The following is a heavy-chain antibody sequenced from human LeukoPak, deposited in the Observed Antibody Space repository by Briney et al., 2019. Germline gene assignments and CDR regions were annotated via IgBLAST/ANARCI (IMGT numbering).Heavy chain of an antibody. Sequence: GGSLRLSCAASGFTFSSYEMNWVRQARGKGLEGVSYISSRGSTIYSADSVSGLFTISRDNAKNSLYLQMNSLRAEDTAVYYCARQRFFGDYAGDYWGQGTLVTVSS. CDR3: ARQRFFGDYAGDY. CDR1: GFTFSSYE. J-gene: IGHJ4*02. V-gene: IGHV3-48*03. D-gene: IGHD4-17*01. CDR2: ISSRGSTI.